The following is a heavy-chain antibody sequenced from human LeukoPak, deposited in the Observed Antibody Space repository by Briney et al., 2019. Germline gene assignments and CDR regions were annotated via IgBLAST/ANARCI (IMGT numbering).Heavy chain of an antibody. CDR2: IRNSGTTT. CDR3: ARDHYYDSSGCSPLDY. CDR1: GFTFSSYA. V-gene: IGHV3-23*01. Sequence: GRSQRLSCAASGFTFSSYAMSWVRQAPGKGLEWVSGIRNSGTTTDYADSVRGRFTISRDNSKSTLYLQMNSQRADDTAVYYCARDHYYDSSGCSPLDYWGQGTLVTVSS. D-gene: IGHD3-22*01. J-gene: IGHJ4*02.